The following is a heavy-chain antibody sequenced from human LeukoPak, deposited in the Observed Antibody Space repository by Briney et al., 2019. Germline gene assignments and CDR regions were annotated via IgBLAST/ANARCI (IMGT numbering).Heavy chain of an antibody. Sequence: SETLSLTCAVYGGSFSGYFWSWIRQSPGKGLEWIGEITHSGSTNYNPSLKSRVTISVDTSKNQFSLKLSSVTAADTAVYYCARVGRLGYYDSSGYYYYYYYYMDVWGKGTTVTISS. J-gene: IGHJ6*03. CDR2: ITHSGST. D-gene: IGHD3-22*01. CDR1: GGSFSGYF. CDR3: ARVGRLGYYDSSGYYYYYYYYMDV. V-gene: IGHV4-34*01.